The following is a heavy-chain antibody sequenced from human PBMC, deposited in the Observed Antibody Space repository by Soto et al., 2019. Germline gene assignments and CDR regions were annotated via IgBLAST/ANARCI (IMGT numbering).Heavy chain of an antibody. CDR1: GYTFGHYY. CDR2: LNPYGGAT. CDR3: VRLSVVKMVKGRMEL. V-gene: IGHV1-2*02. J-gene: IGHJ4*02. Sequence: GASVKVSCKTSGYTFGHYYIYWVRQVPEQSLEWLRWLNPYGGATSYAPKFHGRVTMTYDPAISTVYMDMSGLRPDDTAVYYFVRLSVVKMVKGRMELWDQGTLVTVSS. D-gene: IGHD2-8*01.